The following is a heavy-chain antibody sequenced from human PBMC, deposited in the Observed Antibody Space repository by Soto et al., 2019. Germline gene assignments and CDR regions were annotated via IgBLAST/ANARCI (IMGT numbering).Heavy chain of an antibody. Sequence: QVQLVESGGNLVKPGGSLRLSCEAFGFTFSDYYMSWIRQAPGEGLEWVSYISRSASTIYYADAVKGRFTISRDNAKNSLYLQMNSLRAEDTAVYYCASFPYCSGGSCYSDYWGQGTLVTVSS. D-gene: IGHD2-15*01. CDR1: GFTFSDYY. J-gene: IGHJ4*02. CDR3: ASFPYCSGGSCYSDY. CDR2: ISRSASTI. V-gene: IGHV3-11*01.